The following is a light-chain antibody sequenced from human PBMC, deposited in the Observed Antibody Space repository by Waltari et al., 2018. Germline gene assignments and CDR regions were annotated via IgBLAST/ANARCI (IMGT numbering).Light chain of an antibody. V-gene: IGKV1-39*01. CDR3: QHGFGTPLT. J-gene: IGKJ4*01. CDR1: KNVNNY. Sequence: DIQMTQSPSSLSASVGDRITITCRASKNVNNYLNWYQQKPGKAPKVLIYKTSTLQSGVPSRFSGSGSVTDYTFTISSLQSEDVATYFCQHGFGTPLTFGGGTKVELK. CDR2: KTS.